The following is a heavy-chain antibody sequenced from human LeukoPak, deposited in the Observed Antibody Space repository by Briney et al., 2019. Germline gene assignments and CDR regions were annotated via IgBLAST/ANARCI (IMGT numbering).Heavy chain of an antibody. D-gene: IGHD3-22*01. CDR1: GFTFSKYF. V-gene: IGHV3-64*01. CDR3: ARDPSVGGFSGSELDF. J-gene: IGHJ4*02. Sequence: GGSLRLSCAGSGFTFSKYFMHWVRQAPGKGLEYLSVISYNGKQTYYSKSVTGRFTISRDNSKNMLYLQMGSLRPEDTAVYFCARDPSVGGFSGSELDFWGQGTLVTVSS. CDR2: ISYNGKQT.